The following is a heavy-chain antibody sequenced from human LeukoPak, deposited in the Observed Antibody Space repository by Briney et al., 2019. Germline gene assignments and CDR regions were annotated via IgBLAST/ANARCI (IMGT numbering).Heavy chain of an antibody. CDR1: GYTFTGYY. CDR3: ARLASVPG. D-gene: IGHD6-19*01. J-gene: IGHJ1*01. V-gene: IGHV1-2*02. CDR2: IRPNSGDT. Sequence: ASVKVSCKASGYTFTGYYLHWVRQAPGQGLEWMGWIRPNSGDTNYAQKFQGRVTMTRDTSISTAYMELSGLRSDDTAVYYCARLASVPGWGQGTLVTVSS.